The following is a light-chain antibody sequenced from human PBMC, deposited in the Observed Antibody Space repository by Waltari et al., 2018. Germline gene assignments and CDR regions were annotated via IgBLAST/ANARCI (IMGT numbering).Light chain of an antibody. J-gene: IGLJ2*01. CDR2: DAT. CDR3: CSYAGSYVV. Sequence: QSALTQPPSVSGSPGQSVTISCTGTSSDVGRNNQVSWYQPYPGKAPRLMLFDATERASGVPARFSWSKSGNTASLTISGLQTEDEADYYCCSYAGSYVVFGGGTKVTVL. CDR1: SSDVGRNNQ. V-gene: IGLV2-11*01.